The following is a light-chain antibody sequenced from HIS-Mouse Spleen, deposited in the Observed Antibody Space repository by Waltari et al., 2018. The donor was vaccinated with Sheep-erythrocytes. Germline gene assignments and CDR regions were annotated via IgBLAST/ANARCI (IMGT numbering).Light chain of an antibody. Sequence: QSALTQPPSASGSPGQSVTISCTGTSSDVGGYNYVSWYQQHPGKAPKLMIYEVSNRASGVSNRFSGSKSGNTASLTISGLQAEDEADYYCSSYTSSSTYVFGTGTKVTVL. CDR1: SSDVGGYNY. V-gene: IGLV2-14*01. CDR3: SSYTSSSTYV. J-gene: IGLJ1*01. CDR2: EVS.